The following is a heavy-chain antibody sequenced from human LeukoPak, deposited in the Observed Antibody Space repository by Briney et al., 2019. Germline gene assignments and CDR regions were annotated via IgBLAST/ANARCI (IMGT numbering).Heavy chain of an antibody. Sequence: SETLSLTCTVSGGAISSYYWSWIRQPPGKGLEWIGYIYYSGSTNYNPSLKSRVTISVDTSKNQFSLKLSSVTAADTAMYYCARELGSITMVRGVIEDYYYYGMDVWGQGTTVTVSS. V-gene: IGHV4-59*01. J-gene: IGHJ6*02. CDR1: GGAISSYY. CDR2: IYYSGST. D-gene: IGHD3-10*01. CDR3: ARELGSITMVRGVIEDYYYYGMDV.